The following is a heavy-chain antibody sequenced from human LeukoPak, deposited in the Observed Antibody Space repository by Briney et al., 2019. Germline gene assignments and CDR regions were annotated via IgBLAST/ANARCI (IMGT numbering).Heavy chain of an antibody. V-gene: IGHV3-66*01. CDR3: SRSRPKFKDFDY. CDR1: EFSVGSNY. Sequence: GGSLRLSCAASEFSVGSNYMTWVRQAPGKGLEWVSLIYSGGSTYYADSVKGRFTISRDNSKNTLYLQMNSLRAEDTAVYYCSRSRPKFKDFDYWGQGTLVTVSS. J-gene: IGHJ4*02. CDR2: IYSGGST.